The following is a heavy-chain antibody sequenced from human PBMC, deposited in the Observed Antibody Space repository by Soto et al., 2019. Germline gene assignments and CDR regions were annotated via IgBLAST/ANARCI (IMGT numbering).Heavy chain of an antibody. CDR3: ATPPGGGGY. D-gene: IGHD3-10*01. V-gene: IGHV3-53*01. Sequence: EVQLVESGGGLIQPGGSLRLSCAVSGFTVSNNYMGGVRRAPGRGVEGVSVIYSGGYTAYGDSVKGRFTISRDNSKKTHYPQKKTRRPAATAVFSGATPPGGGGYWGQGTLVTVSS. CDR1: GFTVSNNY. J-gene: IGHJ4*02. CDR2: IYSGGYT.